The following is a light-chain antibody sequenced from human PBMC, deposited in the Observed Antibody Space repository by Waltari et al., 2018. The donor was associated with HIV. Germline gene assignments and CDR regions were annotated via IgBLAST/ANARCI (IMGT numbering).Light chain of an antibody. CDR3: SSYAGSNSHIV. Sequence: QSALTQPPSASGSPGQSVTISCTGTSSDVGAYNYVSWYQQPPGKAPKLIIYAVTKRPSGVPDRVSASKSGNTASLTVAGLQGDDEAEYYCSSYAGSNSHIVFGGGTKLTVL. J-gene: IGLJ2*01. CDR1: SSDVGAYNY. CDR2: AVT. V-gene: IGLV2-8*01.